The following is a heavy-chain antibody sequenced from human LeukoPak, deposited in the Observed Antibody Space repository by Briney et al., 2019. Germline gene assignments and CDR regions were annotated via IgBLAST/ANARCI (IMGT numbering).Heavy chain of an antibody. CDR2: IYYSGST. CDR3: ARAGTLGITMVRGQEPYYYYMDV. D-gene: IGHD3-10*01. V-gene: IGHV4-59*01. J-gene: IGHJ6*03. Sequence: SETLSLTCTVSGGSISSYYWSWIRQPPGKGLEWIGYIYYSGSTNYNPSLKSRVTISVDTSKNQFSLKLSSVTAADTAVYYCARAGTLGITMVRGQEPYYYYMDVWGKGTTVTISS. CDR1: GGSISSYY.